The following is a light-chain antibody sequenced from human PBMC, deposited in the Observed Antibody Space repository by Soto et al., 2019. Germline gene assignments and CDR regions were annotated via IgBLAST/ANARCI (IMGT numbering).Light chain of an antibody. Sequence: VQMTQSSSSLSASVGDRVIITCRANQSIANYLNWFQQKPGKAPKLLISDASHLEMGAPSRFSGSGSGTDFVLTISGLQSEDFATYYCQQCEYLPLTFGGGTKVDIK. CDR2: DAS. CDR1: QSIANY. J-gene: IGKJ4*01. CDR3: QQCEYLPLT. V-gene: IGKV1-33*01.